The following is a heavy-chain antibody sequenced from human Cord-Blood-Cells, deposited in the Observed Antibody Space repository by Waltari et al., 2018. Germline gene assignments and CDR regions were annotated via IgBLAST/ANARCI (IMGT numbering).Heavy chain of an antibody. Sequence: QVQLQESGPGLVKPSATLSLTCTVSGYSIRSGYYWGWIRQPPGKGLGWIGSIYHSGSTYYNPSLKSRVTISVDTSKNQFSLKLSSVTAADTAVYYCARQSDYWGQGTLVTVSS. V-gene: IGHV4-38-2*02. CDR3: ARQSDY. CDR1: GYSIRSGYY. J-gene: IGHJ4*02. CDR2: IYHSGST.